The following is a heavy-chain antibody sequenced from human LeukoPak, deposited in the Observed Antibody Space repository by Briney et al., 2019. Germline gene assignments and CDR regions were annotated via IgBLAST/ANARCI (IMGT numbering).Heavy chain of an antibody. D-gene: IGHD5-18*01. CDR2: ISYDGSNK. CDR3: ARADLKRYSYGYDYYYMDV. V-gene: IGHV3-30*01. J-gene: IGHJ6*03. CDR1: GFTFSSYA. Sequence: GRSLRLSCAASGFTFSSYAMQWVRQAPGKGLEWVADISYDGSNKYYAVSVKGRFTISRDNSKNTLYLQMNSLRAEDTAVYYCARADLKRYSYGYDYYYMDVWGKGTTVTVSS.